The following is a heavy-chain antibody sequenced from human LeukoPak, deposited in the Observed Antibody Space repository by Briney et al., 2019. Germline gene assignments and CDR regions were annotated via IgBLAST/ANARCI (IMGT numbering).Heavy chain of an antibody. CDR1: GGTFSSYA. J-gene: IGHJ4*02. D-gene: IGHD3-10*01. V-gene: IGHV1-69*05. CDR3: ARELARPGTYFDY. Sequence: SVKVSCKASGGTFSSYAISWVRQAPGQGLEWMGGIIPIFGRANYAQKFQGRVTITTDESTSTAYMELSSLRSEDTAVYYCARELARPGTYFDYWGQGTLVTVPS. CDR2: IIPIFGRA.